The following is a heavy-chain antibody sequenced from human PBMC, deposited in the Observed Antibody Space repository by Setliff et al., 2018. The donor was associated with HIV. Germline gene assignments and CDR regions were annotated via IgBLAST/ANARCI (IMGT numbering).Heavy chain of an antibody. J-gene: IGHJ4*02. CDR3: AKTSNTGYLFCSDY. D-gene: IGHD3-9*01. Sequence: PGGSLRLSCEISGFSVGDNYMTWVRQTPKMGLEWVSLIYAAGATYYADSVEGRFTISRDTSKNTLYLQMNRLRADDTAIYYCAKTSNTGYLFCSDYWGQGTLVTVSS. CDR1: GFSVGDNY. CDR2: IYAAGAT. V-gene: IGHV3-53*01.